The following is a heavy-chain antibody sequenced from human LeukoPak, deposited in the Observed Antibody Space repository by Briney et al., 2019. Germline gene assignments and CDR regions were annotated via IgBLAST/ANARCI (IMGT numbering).Heavy chain of an antibody. Sequence: PGGSLRLSCAASGFTFSSYSINWVRQAPGKGLEWVSSISSSSSYIYYADSVKGRFTISRDNAKNSLYLQMNSLRAEDTAVYYCATEDSGYDFWTTPRFFNHPYYFDYWGQGTLVTVSS. CDR1: GFTFSSYS. CDR2: ISSSSSYI. CDR3: ATEDSGYDFWTTPRFFNHPYYFDY. V-gene: IGHV3-21*01. J-gene: IGHJ4*02. D-gene: IGHD5-12*01.